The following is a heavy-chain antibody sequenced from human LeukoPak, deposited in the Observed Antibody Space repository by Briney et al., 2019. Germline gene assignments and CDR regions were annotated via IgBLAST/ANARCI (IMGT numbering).Heavy chain of an antibody. Sequence: ASETLSLTCTVSGGSMISYYWTWIRQPPGKGLEWIGYIHYRGSTNYKPSLHSRVTMSVDTSKNHFSLKLSSVTAADTALYYCARGTRMIVGGDYFDYWGQGTLVTVSS. CDR2: IHYRGST. V-gene: IGHV4-59*01. D-gene: IGHD3-22*01. CDR3: ARGTRMIVGGDYFDY. CDR1: GGSMISYY. J-gene: IGHJ4*02.